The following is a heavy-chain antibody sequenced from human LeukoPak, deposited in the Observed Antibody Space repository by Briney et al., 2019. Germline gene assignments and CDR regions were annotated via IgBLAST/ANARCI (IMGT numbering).Heavy chain of an antibody. J-gene: IGHJ4*02. CDR1: GYTFTSYW. D-gene: IGHD4-23*01. CDR3: ARGGETTVVTPWGGY. Sequence: GESLKISCKGSGYTFTSYWIGWVRQTPGKGLEWMGVIYPVDSDTRYSPSFQGQVTISADKSISTAYLQWSSLKASDTAMYYCARGGETTVVTPWGGYWGQGTLVTVSS. CDR2: IYPVDSDT. V-gene: IGHV5-51*01.